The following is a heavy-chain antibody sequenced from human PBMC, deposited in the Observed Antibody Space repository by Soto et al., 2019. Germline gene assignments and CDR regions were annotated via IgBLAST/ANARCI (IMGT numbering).Heavy chain of an antibody. J-gene: IGHJ4*02. Sequence: QVQLQESGPGLVKPSQTLSLICTVSGDSMSTGGYYWTWIRQHPGKGLEWIGHIYTTGTTYYSPSLKSQVTMSIDKSSNRFSLNLSSVTAADTAVYYCSRGRGSTPLRDWGPGARVTVCS. CDR2: IYTTGTT. V-gene: IGHV4-31*02. CDR3: SRGRGSTPLRD. D-gene: IGHD6-13*01. CDR1: GDSMSTGGYY.